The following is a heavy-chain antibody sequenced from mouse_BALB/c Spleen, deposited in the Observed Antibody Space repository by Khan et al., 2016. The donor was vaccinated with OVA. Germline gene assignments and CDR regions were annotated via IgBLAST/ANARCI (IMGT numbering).Heavy chain of an antibody. CDR2: ILSDGST. CDR3: ARQPYYHYYVMDY. CDR1: GFSLTNYG. D-gene: IGHD2-10*01. Sequence: VQLQESGPGLVAPSQSLSITCTIPGFSLTNYGVHWVRQPLGKGLEWLVVILSDGSTTYNSALKSRLSISKDNSKSQVFLKMNSLQTDDTAMYYCARQPYYHYYVMDYWGRGTSVTVSS. J-gene: IGHJ4*01. V-gene: IGHV2-6-1*01.